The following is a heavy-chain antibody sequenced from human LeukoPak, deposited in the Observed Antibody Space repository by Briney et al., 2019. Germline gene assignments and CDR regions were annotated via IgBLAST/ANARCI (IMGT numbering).Heavy chain of an antibody. V-gene: IGHV1-18*01. D-gene: IGHD2-15*01. J-gene: IGHJ6*02. CDR2: IGAYNGNT. Sequence: AAVQDTCKASGYTYTSYGISWVRQAPGQGLEWMGWIGAYNGNTNYGEKLQGKVTMTRDTSTRTAYMELRSLRSDDTAVYYCAIDAMRSGGSSPYYNYGMDVWGQGTTVTVSS. CDR3: AIDAMRSGGSSPYYNYGMDV. CDR1: GYTYTSYG.